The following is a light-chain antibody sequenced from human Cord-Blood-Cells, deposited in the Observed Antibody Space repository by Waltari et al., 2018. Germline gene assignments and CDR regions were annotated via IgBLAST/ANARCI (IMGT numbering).Light chain of an antibody. CDR3: QQYNSYSYT. J-gene: IGKJ2*01. V-gene: IGKV1-5*03. CDR2: KAS. CDR1: QSISSL. Sequence: DIHMTKSPSTLSASVRDTVTITRRDSQSISSLLAWYQQKPGTAPKLLIYKASSLGSGVPSRFSGSGSGTDLTLTISSLQPDDFATYYCQQYNSYSYTFGQGTKLEIK.